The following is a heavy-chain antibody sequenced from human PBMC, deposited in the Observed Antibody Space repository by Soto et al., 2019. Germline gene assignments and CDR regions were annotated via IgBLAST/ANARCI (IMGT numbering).Heavy chain of an antibody. D-gene: IGHD3-22*01. CDR1: GFTFSNAW. CDR3: TTAYYYDRSGYYFDY. V-gene: IGHV3-15*01. J-gene: IGHJ4*02. CDR2: IKSKTDGGTT. Sequence: GGSLRLSCAASGFTFSNAWMSWVRQAPGKGLEWVGRIKSKTDGGTTDYAAPVKGRFTISRDDSKNTLYLQMNSLKTEDTAVYYCTTAYYYDRSGYYFDYWGQGTLVTVSS.